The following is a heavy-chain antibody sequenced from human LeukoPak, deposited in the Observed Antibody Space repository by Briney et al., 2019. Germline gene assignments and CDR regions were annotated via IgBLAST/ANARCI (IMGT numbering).Heavy chain of an antibody. J-gene: IGHJ4*02. CDR3: AGVSSGTYYFNF. D-gene: IGHD1-26*01. CDR2: IYYSGST. V-gene: IGHV4-59*01. CDR1: GVSISSYY. Sequence: SETLSLTCTVSGVSISSYYWSWIRQPPGKGLEWIGYIYYSGSTNYNPSLKSRVTISVDTSKNQFSLKLSSVTAADTAVYYCAGVSSGTYYFNFWGQGTLVTVSS.